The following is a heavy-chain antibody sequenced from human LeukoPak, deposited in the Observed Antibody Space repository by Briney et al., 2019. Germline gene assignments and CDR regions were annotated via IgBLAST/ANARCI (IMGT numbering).Heavy chain of an antibody. D-gene: IGHD4-23*01. Sequence: GGSLRLSCAASGFTFSSYSMNWVRQAPGKGLEWVSSISSSSSYIYYADPVKGRFTISRDNAKNSLYLQMNSLRAEDTAVYYCVGVVTGYFDYWGQGTLVTVSS. CDR2: ISSSSSYI. CDR3: VGVVTGYFDY. J-gene: IGHJ4*02. CDR1: GFTFSSYS. V-gene: IGHV3-21*01.